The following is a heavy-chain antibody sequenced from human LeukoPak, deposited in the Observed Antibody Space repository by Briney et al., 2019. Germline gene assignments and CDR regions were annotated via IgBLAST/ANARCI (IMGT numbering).Heavy chain of an antibody. J-gene: IGHJ4*02. Sequence: SETLSLTCAVYGGSFSGYYWSWIRQPPGKRLEWIGEINHSGSTNYNPSLKSRVTISVDTSKNQFSLKLSSVTAADTAVYYCALSGYDFPFDYWGQGTLVTVSS. CDR1: GGSFSGYY. CDR3: ALSGYDFPFDY. V-gene: IGHV4-34*01. D-gene: IGHD5-12*01. CDR2: INHSGST.